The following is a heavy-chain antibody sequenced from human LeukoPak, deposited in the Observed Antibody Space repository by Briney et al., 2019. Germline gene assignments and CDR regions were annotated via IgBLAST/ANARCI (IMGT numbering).Heavy chain of an antibody. V-gene: IGHV4-39*02. CDR1: GDSISRSTYC. Sequence: SETLSLTCTVSGDSISRSTYCWAWIRQPPGKGLEWIGSVYYGRSPYYNPSLESRATISVDTSKNHFSLKMSSVTAADTAVYYCARSSGTGTFSYWGQGTLVTVSS. CDR2: VYYGRSP. D-gene: IGHD6-25*01. J-gene: IGHJ4*02. CDR3: ARSSGTGTFSY.